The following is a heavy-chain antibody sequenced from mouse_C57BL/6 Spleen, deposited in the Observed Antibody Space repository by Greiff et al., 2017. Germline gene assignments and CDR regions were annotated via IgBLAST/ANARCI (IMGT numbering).Heavy chain of an antibody. CDR3: ASWAWFAY. CDR1: GYSFTGYF. V-gene: IGHV1-20*01. J-gene: IGHJ3*01. CDR2: INPYNGDT. Sequence: EVQGVESGPELVKPGDSVKISCKASGYSFTGYFMNWVMQSHGKSLEWIGRINPYNGDTFYNQKFKGKATLTVDKSSSTAHMELRSLTSEDSAVYYCASWAWFAYWGQGTLVTVSA.